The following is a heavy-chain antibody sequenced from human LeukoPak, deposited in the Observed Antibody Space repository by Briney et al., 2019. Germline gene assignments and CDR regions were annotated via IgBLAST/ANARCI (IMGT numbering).Heavy chain of an antibody. J-gene: IGHJ6*03. CDR3: ARLRPWGWSGPTTGYYMDV. CDR1: GGSFSGYY. V-gene: IGHV4-34*01. D-gene: IGHD1-7*01. CDR2: INHSGST. Sequence: SETLSLTCAVYGGSFSGYYWSWIRQPPGKGLEWIGEINHSGSTNYNPSLKSRVTISVDTSKNQFSLKLSSVTAADTAVYYCARLRPWGWSGPTTGYYMDVWGKGTTVTVSS.